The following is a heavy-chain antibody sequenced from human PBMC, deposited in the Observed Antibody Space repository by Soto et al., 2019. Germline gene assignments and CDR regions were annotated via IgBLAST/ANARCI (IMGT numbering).Heavy chain of an antibody. CDR3: TRGTVTMILDV. J-gene: IGHJ6*02. CDR1: GFTFSGSA. D-gene: IGHD4-4*01. CDR2: IRSKANSYAT. Sequence: EVQLVESGGGLVQPGGSLKLSCAASGFTFSGSAMHWVRQASGKGLEWVGRIRSKANSYATAYAAPVKGRFTISRDDSKNTAYLQMNSLKTEDTAVYYCTRGTVTMILDVWGQGTTVTVSS. V-gene: IGHV3-73*02.